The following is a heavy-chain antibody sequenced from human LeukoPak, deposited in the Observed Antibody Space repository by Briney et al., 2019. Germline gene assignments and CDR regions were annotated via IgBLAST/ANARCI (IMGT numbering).Heavy chain of an antibody. V-gene: IGHV3-30*04. D-gene: IGHD3-22*01. CDR1: GFTFSSYA. CDR2: ISYDGSNK. Sequence: GRSLRLSCAASGFTFSSYAMHWVRQAPGKGLEWVAVISYDGSNKYYADSVKGRFTISRDNSKNTLYLQMNSLRAEDTAVYYCARDPPYYYDSSGYFGAFDIWGQGTMVTVSS. J-gene: IGHJ3*02. CDR3: ARDPPYYYDSSGYFGAFDI.